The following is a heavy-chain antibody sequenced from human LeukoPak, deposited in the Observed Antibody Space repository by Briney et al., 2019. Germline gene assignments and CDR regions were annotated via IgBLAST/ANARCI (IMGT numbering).Heavy chain of an antibody. CDR3: ARGVGATTANYLDS. D-gene: IGHD1-26*01. V-gene: IGHV3-48*03. Sequence: GGSLRLSCTASGFTFSRYQMNYVRQAPGKALEGFAYINSSGNTIYYADCVKGPFPVSRDNAKTSLYLQMNSLRAEETAVYYCARGVGATTANYLDSWGQGTLVTVSS. CDR1: GFTFSRYQ. J-gene: IGHJ4*02. CDR2: INSSGNTI.